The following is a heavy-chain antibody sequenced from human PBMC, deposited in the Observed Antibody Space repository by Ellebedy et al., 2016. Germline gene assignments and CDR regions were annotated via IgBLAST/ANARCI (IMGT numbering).Heavy chain of an antibody. V-gene: IGHV4-34*01. CDR3: ARAGDTLGPGTPYYFDY. CDR2: INHSGST. J-gene: IGHJ4*02. Sequence: SETLSLTCAVYGGSFSDYYWSWIRQPPGKGLEWIGEINHSGSTNYNPSLKSRVTISVDTSKNQFSLKLSSVTAADTAVYYCARAGDTLGPGTPYYFDYWGQGTLVTVSS. D-gene: IGHD3-10*01. CDR1: GGSFSDYY.